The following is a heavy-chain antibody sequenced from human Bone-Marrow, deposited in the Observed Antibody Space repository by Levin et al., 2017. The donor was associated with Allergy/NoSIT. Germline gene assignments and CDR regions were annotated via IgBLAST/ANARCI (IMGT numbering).Heavy chain of an antibody. D-gene: IGHD3-10*01. J-gene: IGHJ3*01. V-gene: IGHV4-30-2*01. CDR2: IYNDGTT. CDR3: AGGFIMVRGSLGPEGFDV. Sequence: SQTLSLTCVVSGASIGGRGYSWTWLRQPPGRGLEWIGHIYNDGTTEYNLSLKSRVTISVDTSKNQFSLRLSSMTAADTALYYCAGGFIMVRGSLGPEGFDVWGPGTMVTVSS. CDR1: GASIGGRGYS.